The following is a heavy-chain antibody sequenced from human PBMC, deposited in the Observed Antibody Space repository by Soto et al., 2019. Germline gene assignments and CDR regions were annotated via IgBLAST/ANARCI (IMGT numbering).Heavy chain of an antibody. D-gene: IGHD3-22*01. CDR2: IYTSGST. Sequence: PSETLSLTCTVSGGSISSYYWSWIRQPAGKGLEWIGRIYTSGSTNYNPSLKSRVTMSVDTSKNQFSLKLSSVTAADTAVYYCAREKGGYYDSSGYYYEPYYFDYWGQGTMVTVYS. CDR3: AREKGGYYDSSGYYYEPYYFDY. J-gene: IGHJ4*02. V-gene: IGHV4-4*07. CDR1: GGSISSYY.